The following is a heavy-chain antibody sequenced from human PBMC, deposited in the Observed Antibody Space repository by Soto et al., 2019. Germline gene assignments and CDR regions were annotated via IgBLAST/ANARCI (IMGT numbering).Heavy chain of an antibody. CDR2: ISYDGSNK. V-gene: IGHV3-30-3*01. Sequence: QVQLVESGGGVVQPGRSLRLSCAASGFTFSSYAMHWVRQAPGKGLEWVAVISYDGSNKYYADSVKGRFTISRDNSKNTLYLQMISLRAEDTAVYYCARGGSSKPVYYYYGMDVWGQGTTVTVSS. D-gene: IGHD1-26*01. CDR1: GFTFSSYA. J-gene: IGHJ6*02. CDR3: ARGGSSKPVYYYYGMDV.